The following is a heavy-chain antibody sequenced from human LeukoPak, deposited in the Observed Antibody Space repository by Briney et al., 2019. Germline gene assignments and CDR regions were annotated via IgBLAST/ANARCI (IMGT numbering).Heavy chain of an antibody. Sequence: KTSETLSLTCTVPGDSMHSYYWSWIRQSPEKGLEWIGRAYSGVNAYYNPSLQSRVTISVDKSNNQFSLDLASMTAADTALYWAREKSGTLTRAYYYIDVWGRGITVTVSS. CDR2: AYSGVNA. J-gene: IGHJ6*03. CDR1: GDSMHSYY. D-gene: IGHD1-26*01. V-gene: IGHV4-4*07. CDR3: AREKSGTLTRAYYYIDV.